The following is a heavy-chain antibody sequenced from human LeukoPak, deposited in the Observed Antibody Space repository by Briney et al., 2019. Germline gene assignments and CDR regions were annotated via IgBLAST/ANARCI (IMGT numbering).Heavy chain of an antibody. D-gene: IGHD2-2*02. CDR3: ARDSPGVVPAAIVDGMDV. V-gene: IGHV3-74*01. J-gene: IGHJ6*04. CDR2: INSEGSST. Sequence: PGGSLRLSCAASGFTFSSYWMHWVRQAPGKGLVWVSRINSEGSSTSYADSVKGRFTISRDNAKNTLYLQMNSLRAEDTAVYYCARDSPGVVPAAIVDGMDVWGKGTTVAVSS. CDR1: GFTFSSYW.